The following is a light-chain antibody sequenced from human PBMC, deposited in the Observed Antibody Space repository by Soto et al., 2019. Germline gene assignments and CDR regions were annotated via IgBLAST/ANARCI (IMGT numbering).Light chain of an antibody. CDR1: SSDVGGYNY. CDR2: EVS. J-gene: IGLJ3*02. V-gene: IGLV2-14*01. Sequence: QSALTQPASVSGSPGQSITISCTGTSSDVGGYNYVSWYQQHPGKAPKLMIYEVSNRPSGVSSRFSGSKSGNTASLTISGLQADDEADYYCSSYTGSSTLVFGGGTKLTVL. CDR3: SSYTGSSTLV.